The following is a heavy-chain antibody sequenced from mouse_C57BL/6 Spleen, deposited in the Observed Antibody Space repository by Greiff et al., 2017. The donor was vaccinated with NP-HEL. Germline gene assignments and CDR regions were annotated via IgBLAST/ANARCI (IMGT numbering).Heavy chain of an antibody. V-gene: IGHV3-6*01. CDR1: GYSITSGYY. Sequence: DVKLQESGPGLVKPSQSLSLTCSVTGYSITSGYYWNWIRQFPGNKLEWMGYISYDGSNNYNPSLKNRISITRDTSKNQFFLKLNSVTTEDTATYSLAMDWDETWAMDSWGQGTSVTVSS. CDR2: ISYDGSN. J-gene: IGHJ4*01. D-gene: IGHD4-1*01. CDR3: AMDWDETWAMDS.